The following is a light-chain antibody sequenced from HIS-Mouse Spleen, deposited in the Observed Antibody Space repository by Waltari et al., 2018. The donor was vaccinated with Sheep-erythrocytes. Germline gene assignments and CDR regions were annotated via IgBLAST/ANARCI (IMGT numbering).Light chain of an antibody. J-gene: IGLJ1*01. Sequence: SYVLTQPPSVSVAPGKTARITCGGNNIGSKSVHWYQQTPGQAPVLGVYDDSDRPSGIPERFPGSNSGNPATLTISRVEAGDEADYYCQVWDSSSDHGVFGTGTKVTVL. CDR3: QVWDSSSDHGV. CDR2: DDS. CDR1: NIGSKS. V-gene: IGLV3-21*03.